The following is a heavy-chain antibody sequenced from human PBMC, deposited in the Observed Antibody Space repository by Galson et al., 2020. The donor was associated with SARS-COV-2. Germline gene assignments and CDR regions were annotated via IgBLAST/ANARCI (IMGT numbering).Heavy chain of an antibody. D-gene: IGHD3-3*01. CDR1: GGSIRSTDSY. CDR3: ARDFWSRYYLDS. V-gene: IGHV4-30-4*01. CDR2: TYYSGNT. Sequence: SQTLSLTCTVSGGSIRSTDSYWSWIRQSPGKGLEWNGYTYYSGNTYNNPSLKSRVTMSVDTSKNQLSLKLTSVTAADTAVYYCARDFWSRYYLDSWGQGTPVTVSA. J-gene: IGHJ4*02.